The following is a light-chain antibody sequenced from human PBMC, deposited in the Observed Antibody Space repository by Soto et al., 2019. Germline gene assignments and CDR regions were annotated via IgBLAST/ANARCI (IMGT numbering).Light chain of an antibody. J-gene: IGKJ1*01. CDR3: QQSYRIPPWT. CDR1: QTISSW. V-gene: IGKV1-5*03. Sequence: IQMTQSPSTLSGSVGDRVTITCRASQTISSWLAWYQQKPGKAPKLLIYKASTLKSGVPSRFSGSGSGTDFALTISSLQPEDFATYYCQQSYRIPPWTFGQGTKVDIK. CDR2: KAS.